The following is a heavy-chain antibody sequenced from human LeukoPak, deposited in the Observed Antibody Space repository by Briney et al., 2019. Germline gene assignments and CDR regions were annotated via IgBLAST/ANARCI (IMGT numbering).Heavy chain of an antibody. CDR2: ISGSGSNT. V-gene: IGHV3-23*01. J-gene: IGHJ3*02. D-gene: IGHD3-10*01. CDR1: GFTFSNNA. Sequence: PGGSLRLSCAASGFTFSNNAMSWVRQAPGKGLEWVSAISGSGSNTYNADSVRGRFAISRDNSKNTLYLQMNSLRVEDAAVYYCAKAGARITMVRGVIFDAFDIWGQGTMVTVSS. CDR3: AKAGARITMVRGVIFDAFDI.